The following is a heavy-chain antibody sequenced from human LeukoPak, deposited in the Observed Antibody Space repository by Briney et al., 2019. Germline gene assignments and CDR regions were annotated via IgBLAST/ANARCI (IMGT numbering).Heavy chain of an antibody. CDR3: ARDNIYSSGWSTLFFDY. V-gene: IGHV3-30*02. J-gene: IGHJ4*02. D-gene: IGHD6-19*01. CDR1: GFTFSSYS. Sequence: GGSLRLSCAASGFTFSSYSMNWVRQAPGKGLEWVAFIRYDGSNKYYADSVKGRFTISRDNSKNTLYLQMNSLRAEDTAVYYCARDNIYSSGWSTLFFDYWGQGALVTVSS. CDR2: IRYDGSNK.